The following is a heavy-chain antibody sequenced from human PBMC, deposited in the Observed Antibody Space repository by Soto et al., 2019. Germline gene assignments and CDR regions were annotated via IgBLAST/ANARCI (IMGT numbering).Heavy chain of an antibody. J-gene: IGHJ5*02. V-gene: IGHV1-8*01. CDR1: GYTFGNYD. D-gene: IGHD6-19*01. CDR3: ARGVAVAANNWFDP. CDR2: MSPNSGNT. Sequence: ASVKVSCKASGYTFGNYDINWVRQATGQGLEWMGWMSPNSGNTDYAQKLQGRVTMTRNTSISTAYMELRSLRSDDTAVYYCARGVAVAANNWFDPWGQGTLVTVSS.